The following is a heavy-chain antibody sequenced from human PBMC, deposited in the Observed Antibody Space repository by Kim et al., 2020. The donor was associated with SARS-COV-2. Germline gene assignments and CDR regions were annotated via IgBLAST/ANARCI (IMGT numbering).Heavy chain of an antibody. CDR1: GFTFSRYW. J-gene: IGHJ6*03. V-gene: IGHV3-7*01. Sequence: GGSLRLSCAASGFTFSRYWMSWVRQAPGKGLEWVANIKQDGSEKYYVDSVKGRFTISRDNAKNSLYLQMNSLRAEDTAVYYCARDRPQWCMLLCYYMDVWGKGTTVTVSS. CDR3: ARDRPQWCMLLCYYMDV. CDR2: IKQDGSEK. D-gene: IGHD2-8*01.